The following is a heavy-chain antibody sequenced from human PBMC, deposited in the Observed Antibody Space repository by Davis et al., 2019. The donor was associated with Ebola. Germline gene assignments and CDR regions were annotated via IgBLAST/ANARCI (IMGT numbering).Heavy chain of an antibody. D-gene: IGHD2-15*01. CDR3: ARGDCSGGSCYSWDY. CDR2: ISAYNGNT. Sequence: AASVKVSCKASGYTFIRYGISWVRQAPGQGLEWMGWISAYNGNTNYAQKLQGRVTMTTDTSTSTAYMELWSLRSDDTAVYYCARGDCSGGSCYSWDYWGQGTLVTVSS. V-gene: IGHV1-18*01. CDR1: GYTFIRYG. J-gene: IGHJ4*02.